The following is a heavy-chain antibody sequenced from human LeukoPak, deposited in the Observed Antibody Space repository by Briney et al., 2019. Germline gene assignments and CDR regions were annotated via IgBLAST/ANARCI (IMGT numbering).Heavy chain of an antibody. CDR1: GGSFSGYY. V-gene: IGHV4-34*01. J-gene: IGHJ5*02. Sequence: PSETLSLTCAVYGGSFSGYYWSWIRQPPGKGLEWTGEINHSGSTNYNPSLKSRITISVDTSKNQFSLKLSSVTAADTAVYYCARASPLGLNWFDPWRQGTLVTVSS. CDR3: ARASPLGLNWFDP. D-gene: IGHD3/OR15-3a*01. CDR2: INHSGST.